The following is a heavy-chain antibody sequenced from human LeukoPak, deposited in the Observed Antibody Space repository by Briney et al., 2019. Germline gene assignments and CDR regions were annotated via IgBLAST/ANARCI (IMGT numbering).Heavy chain of an antibody. CDR2: IWYDGSNT. Sequence: PGRSLRLSCAASGFTFSSYGMHWVGQAPGKGLEWVAVIWYDGSNTYYLESVKGRFTISRDNSKNTLYLQMNSLRAEDTAVYYCARDRGGTVTKDYFDYWGQGTLVTVSS. V-gene: IGHV3-33*08. J-gene: IGHJ4*02. D-gene: IGHD4-17*01. CDR1: GFTFSSYG. CDR3: ARDRGGTVTKDYFDY.